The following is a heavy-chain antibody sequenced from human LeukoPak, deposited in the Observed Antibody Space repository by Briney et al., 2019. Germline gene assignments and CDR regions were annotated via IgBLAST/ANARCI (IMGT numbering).Heavy chain of an antibody. V-gene: IGHV3-30*18. CDR3: AKDCHDAFDI. CDR1: GFTFSSYG. J-gene: IGHJ3*02. CDR2: ISYDGSNK. Sequence: GRSLRLSCAASGFTFSSYGMHWVRQAPGKGLEWVAVISYDGSNKYYADSVKGRFTISRDNSKNTLYLQMNSLRAEDTAVYYCAKDCHDAFDIWGQGTMVTVSS.